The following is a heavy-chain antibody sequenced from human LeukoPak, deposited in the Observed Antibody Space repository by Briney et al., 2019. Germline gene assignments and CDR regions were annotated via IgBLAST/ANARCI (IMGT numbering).Heavy chain of an antibody. Sequence: PGGSLRLSCAASGFTVSSNYMSWVRQAPGKGLAGVSGINWNGGSTVYADSVKGRFTISRDNAKNSLYLQMNSLRAEDTALYYCAGVIPTLVYMDVWGKGTTVTVSS. CDR2: INWNGGST. CDR3: AGVIPTLVYMDV. D-gene: IGHD2-21*01. V-gene: IGHV3-20*04. CDR1: GFTVSSNY. J-gene: IGHJ6*03.